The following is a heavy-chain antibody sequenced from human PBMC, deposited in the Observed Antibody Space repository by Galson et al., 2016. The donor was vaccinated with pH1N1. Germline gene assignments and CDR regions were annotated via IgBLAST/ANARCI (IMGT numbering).Heavy chain of an antibody. J-gene: IGHJ3*01. Sequence: LSLTCAVSGYSIISGYYWGWVRQPPGKGLEWIGSIFHSGSTYYNPSLKSRVTISVDTSRNQFSLTLSSVTAADTALYYCASSIPVTALDAFDLWGQGTMGTVSS. V-gene: IGHV4-38-2*01. CDR3: ASSIPVTALDAFDL. CDR1: GYSIISGYY. D-gene: IGHD2-21*02. CDR2: IFHSGST.